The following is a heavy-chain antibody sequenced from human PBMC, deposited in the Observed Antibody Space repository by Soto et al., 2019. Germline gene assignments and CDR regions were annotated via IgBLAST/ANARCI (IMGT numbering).Heavy chain of an antibody. CDR2: MFYSGLT. J-gene: IGHJ6*02. D-gene: IGHD2-15*01. V-gene: IGHV4-39*01. Sequence: SETLSLTCSVSGYSVSSSDYYWAWIRQPPGKGLEWIGSMFYSGLTYYNPSLKSRVTLSVDTPKNQFSVRLNSVTAADTAVYYCAPLSVSLSGPYGIHVWGQGTTVTVSS. CDR3: APLSVSLSGPYGIHV. CDR1: GYSVSSSDYY.